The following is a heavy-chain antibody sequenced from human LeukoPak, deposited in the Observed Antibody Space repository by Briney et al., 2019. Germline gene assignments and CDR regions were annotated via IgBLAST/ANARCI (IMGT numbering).Heavy chain of an antibody. CDR2: IIPIFGTA. CDR1: GGTFSSYA. CDR3: ASPTTYYYDSSGYI. D-gene: IGHD3-22*01. J-gene: IGHJ3*02. V-gene: IGHV1-69*05. Sequence: SVKVSCKASGGTFSSYAISWVRQAPGQGLEWMRRIIPIFGTANYAQKFQGRVTITTDESTSTAYMELSSLRSEDTAVYYCASPTTYYYDSSGYIWGQGTMVTVSS.